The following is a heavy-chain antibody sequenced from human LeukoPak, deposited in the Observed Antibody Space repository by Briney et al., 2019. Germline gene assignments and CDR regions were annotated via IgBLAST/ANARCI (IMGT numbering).Heavy chain of an antibody. CDR2: IYTSGST. J-gene: IGHJ4*02. D-gene: IGHD6-13*01. V-gene: IGHV4-4*07. Sequence: SETLSLTCTVSGGSISSYYWSWIRQPAGKGLEWIGRIYTSGSTNYNPSLKSRVTMSVDTSKNQFSLKLSSVTAADTAVYYCARDSVSSWYVPSYPYYFDYWGQGTLITVSS. CDR1: GGSISSYY. CDR3: ARDSVSSWYVPSYPYYFDY.